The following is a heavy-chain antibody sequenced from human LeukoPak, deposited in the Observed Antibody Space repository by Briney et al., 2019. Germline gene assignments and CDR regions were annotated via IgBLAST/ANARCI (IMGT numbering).Heavy chain of an antibody. Sequence: GGSLRLSCAASGFTFSSYAMSWVRQAPGKGLEWVSAISGSGGSTYYADSVKGRFTISRDNSKNTLYLQMNSLRAEDTAAYYCAKVNAYYYDSSGYYFDYWGQGTLVTVSS. CDR3: AKVNAYYYDSSGYYFDY. V-gene: IGHV3-23*01. D-gene: IGHD3-22*01. CDR2: ISGSGGST. J-gene: IGHJ4*02. CDR1: GFTFSSYA.